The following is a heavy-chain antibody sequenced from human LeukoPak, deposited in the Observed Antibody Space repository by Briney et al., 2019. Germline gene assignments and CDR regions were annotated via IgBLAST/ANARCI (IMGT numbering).Heavy chain of an antibody. CDR3: ARGLGPYGSGSEDLDY. CDR2: ISSSSSYI. Sequence: KPGGSLRLSCAASGFTFSSYSMNWVRQAPGKGLEWVSSISSSSSYIYYADSVKGRFTISRDNAKNSLYLQMNSLRAEDTAVYYCARGLGPYGSGSEDLDYWGQGTLVTVSS. D-gene: IGHD3-10*01. V-gene: IGHV3-21*01. CDR1: GFTFSSYS. J-gene: IGHJ4*02.